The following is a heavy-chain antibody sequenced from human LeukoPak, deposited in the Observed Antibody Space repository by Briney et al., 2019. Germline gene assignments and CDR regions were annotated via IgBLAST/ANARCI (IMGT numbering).Heavy chain of an antibody. V-gene: IGHV3-23*01. CDR2: ISGSGGST. D-gene: IGHD2-8*01. Sequence: VGSLRLSCAASGFTFSSYAMSWVRQAPGHGLEWVSAISGSGGSTYSADSVKGRFTTSRDNSKNTLYLQMNSLRDDDSAAYFCARVYLERLTAGYFDHWGQGTQVTVSP. J-gene: IGHJ4*02. CDR3: ARVYLERLTAGYFDH. CDR1: GFTFSSYA.